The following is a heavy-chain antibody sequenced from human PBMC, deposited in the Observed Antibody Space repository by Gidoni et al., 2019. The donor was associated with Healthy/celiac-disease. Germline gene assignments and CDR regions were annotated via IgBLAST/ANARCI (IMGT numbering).Heavy chain of an antibody. J-gene: IGHJ4*02. CDR1: GFTFSSDA. D-gene: IGHD6-19*01. CDR2: ISGSGGST. V-gene: IGHV3-23*01. CDR3: AKVLGVGSVAERD. Sequence: EVQLLESGGGLVQPGGSLSHSCAAPGFTFSSDAMSWVRQAPGKGLEWVSAISGSGGSTYYADSVKGRFTISRDNSKNTLYLQMNSLRAEDTAVYYCAKVLGVGSVAERDWGQGTLVTVSS.